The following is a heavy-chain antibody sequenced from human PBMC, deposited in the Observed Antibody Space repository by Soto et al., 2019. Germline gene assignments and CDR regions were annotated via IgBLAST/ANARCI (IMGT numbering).Heavy chain of an antibody. CDR1: GDTFKNCV. CDR3: AAELGFGKLSVV. V-gene: IGHV1-69*01. J-gene: IGHJ6*02. Sequence: QVQVVQSGVEVRRPGSSVKVSCKASGDTFKNCVIRWVRQAPGQGLEWMGGIIPLFGTTDFAKRFQGRLTITTDESTTTAYMELSRLRSEDTATYYCAAELGFGKLSVVWGQGTAVIVSS. D-gene: IGHD3-10*01. CDR2: IIPLFGTT.